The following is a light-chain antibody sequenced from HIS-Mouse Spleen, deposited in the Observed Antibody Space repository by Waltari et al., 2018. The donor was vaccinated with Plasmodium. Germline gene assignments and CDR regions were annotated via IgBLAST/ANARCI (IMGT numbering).Light chain of an antibody. CDR1: QSVSSN. J-gene: IGKJ2*01. V-gene: IGKV3-15*01. CDR3: QQYNNWPPYT. CDR2: GAS. Sequence: EIVMTQSPATLSVSPGERATLSCRASQSVSSNLAWYQQKPGQAPRLLSYGASTRATGITARFSGSGSGTEFTLTISSLQSEDFAVYYCQQYNNWPPYTFGQGTKLEIK.